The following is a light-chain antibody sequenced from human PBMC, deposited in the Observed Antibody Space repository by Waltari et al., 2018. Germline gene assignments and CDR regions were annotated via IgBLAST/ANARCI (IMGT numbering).Light chain of an antibody. J-gene: IGLJ7*01. Sequence: QSVLTQPPSASGTRGQGVTISCSGSSSNIGSYTVNWYQQLPGTAPKLLIYRNYQRPPGVPDRFSGSKSGTSASLAISGLQSEDEADYYCATWDNSLNGAVFGGGTQLTVL. CDR1: SSNIGSYT. V-gene: IGLV1-44*01. CDR2: RNY. CDR3: ATWDNSLNGAV.